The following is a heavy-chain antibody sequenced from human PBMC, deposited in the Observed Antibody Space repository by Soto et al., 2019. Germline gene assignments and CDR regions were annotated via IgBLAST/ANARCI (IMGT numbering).Heavy chain of an antibody. D-gene: IGHD3-10*01. Sequence: GGSLRLSCAASGFTVTTNYMGWVRQPPGKGLEWVSVVYSGGSTYYAGSVKGRFTVSRDNSKNTLYLQMNSLRAEDTAVYYCARCLGGKNDAFAIWS. V-gene: IGHV3-66*01. CDR2: VYSGGST. CDR3: ARCLGGKNDAFAI. CDR1: GFTVTTNY. J-gene: IGHJ3*02.